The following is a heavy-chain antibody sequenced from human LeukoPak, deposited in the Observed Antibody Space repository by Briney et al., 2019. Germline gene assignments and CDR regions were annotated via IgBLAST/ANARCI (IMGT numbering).Heavy chain of an antibody. Sequence: SETLSLTCTVSGGSIGGNSYWSWIRQPPGKGPEWIGHISNSGSTYYSPSLSSRVTIPLDTSKNQFSLKLRSVTAADTAVYYCARGGASSIPLDYWGRGTLVTVSS. D-gene: IGHD1-26*01. V-gene: IGHV4-61*01. CDR2: ISNSGST. J-gene: IGHJ4*02. CDR1: GGSIGGNSY. CDR3: ARGGASSIPLDY.